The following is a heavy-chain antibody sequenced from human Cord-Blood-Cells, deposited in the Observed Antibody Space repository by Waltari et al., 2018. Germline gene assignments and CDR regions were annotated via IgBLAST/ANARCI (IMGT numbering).Heavy chain of an antibody. CDR3: AREVTGDFDY. Sequence: QVQLVESGGGVVQPGRSLRLSCAASGFPFRSYAMPWVRQAPGKGLEWVAVISYDGSNKYYADSVKGRFTISRDNSKNTLYLQMNSLRAEDTAVYYCAREVTGDFDYWGQGTLVTVSS. J-gene: IGHJ4*02. D-gene: IGHD7-27*01. CDR1: GFPFRSYA. CDR2: ISYDGSNK. V-gene: IGHV3-30-3*01.